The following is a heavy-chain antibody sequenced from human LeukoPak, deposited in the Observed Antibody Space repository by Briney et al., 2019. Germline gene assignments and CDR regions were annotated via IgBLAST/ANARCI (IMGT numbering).Heavy chain of an antibody. CDR2: INHSGST. D-gene: IGHD1-26*01. V-gene: IGHV4-34*01. CDR1: GGSFSGCY. Sequence: SETLSLTCAVYGGSFSGCYWSWIRQPPGKGLEWIGEINHSGSTNYNPSLKSRVTISVDTSKNQFSLKLSSVTAADTAVYYCARQNLLDAFDIWGQGTMVTVSS. J-gene: IGHJ3*02. CDR3: ARQNLLDAFDI.